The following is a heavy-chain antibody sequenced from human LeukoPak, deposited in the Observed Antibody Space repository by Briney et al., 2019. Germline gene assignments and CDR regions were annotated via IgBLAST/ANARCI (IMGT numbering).Heavy chain of an antibody. CDR2: ISSSSSYI. J-gene: IGHJ4*02. V-gene: IGHV3-21*01. CDR3: ASVDYYGSGNYYNDVDY. CDR1: GFTFSSYS. D-gene: IGHD3-10*01. Sequence: GGSLRLSCAASGFTFSSYSMNWVRQAAGKGLEWVSSISSSSSYIYYADSVKGRFTISRDIAKNSLYLQMNSLRAEDTALYYCASVDYYGSGNYYNDVDYWGQGTLVTVSS.